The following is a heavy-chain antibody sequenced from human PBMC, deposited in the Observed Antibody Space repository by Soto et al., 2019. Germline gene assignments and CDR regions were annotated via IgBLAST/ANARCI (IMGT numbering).Heavy chain of an antibody. CDR2: IYYSGST. CDR1: GGSISSSSYY. CDR3: ARHTPAISISDH. V-gene: IGHV4-39*01. J-gene: IGHJ4*02. Sequence: QLQLQESGPGLVKPSETLSLTCTVSGGSISSSSYYWGWIRQPPGKGLEWIGSIYYSGSTYYNPSLKSGVTIPVDTSKYQFSLKRSSVTAADTAVYYCARHTPAISISDHWGQGTLVTVSS. D-gene: IGHD2-15*01.